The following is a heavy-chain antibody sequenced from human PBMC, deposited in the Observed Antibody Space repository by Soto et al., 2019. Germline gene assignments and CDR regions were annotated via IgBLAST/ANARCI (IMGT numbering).Heavy chain of an antibody. CDR1: GFTFDTNA. D-gene: IGHD2-21*01. CDR3: AREPRPSCGGDCYWGRPFDN. CDR2: ISGGGAHT. Sequence: EVQLLESGGGSVQPGGSLRLSCTASGFTFDTNAMGWVRQAPGKGLEWVSSISGGGAHTYYADSVKGRFTISRDNSKNTLYLQMNSLKAEDMAIYFCAREPRPSCGGDCYWGRPFDNWGQGTLVTVSS. V-gene: IGHV3-23*01. J-gene: IGHJ4*02.